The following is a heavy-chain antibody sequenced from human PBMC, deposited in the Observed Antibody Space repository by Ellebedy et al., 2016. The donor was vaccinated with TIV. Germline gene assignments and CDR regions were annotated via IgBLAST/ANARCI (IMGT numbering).Heavy chain of an antibody. Sequence: GESLKISCAASGFSFRSYWMSWVRQAPGKGLQWVANIYQDGSVQYCVDSVKGRFTISRDNAENSLFLQMNSLRAEDTAVYYCARRGSYGDYAVQINSWFDTWGRGTLVAVSS. J-gene: IGHJ5*02. CDR2: IYQDGSVQ. D-gene: IGHD4-17*01. V-gene: IGHV3-7*01. CDR1: GFSFRSYW. CDR3: ARRGSYGDYAVQINSWFDT.